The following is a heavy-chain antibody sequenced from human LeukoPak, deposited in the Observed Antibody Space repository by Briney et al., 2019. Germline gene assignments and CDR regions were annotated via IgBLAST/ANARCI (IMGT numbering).Heavy chain of an antibody. D-gene: IGHD3-16*01. V-gene: IGHV4-30-2*01. CDR3: ARWDGDLGYYFDY. J-gene: IGHJ4*02. CDR2: IYHSGST. CDR1: GGSISSGGYY. Sequence: SETLSLTCTVSGGSISSGGYYWSWIRQPPGKGLEWIGYIYHSGSTYYNPSLKSRVTISVDRSKNQFSLKLSSVTAADTAVYYCARWDGDLGYYFDYWGQGTLVTVSS.